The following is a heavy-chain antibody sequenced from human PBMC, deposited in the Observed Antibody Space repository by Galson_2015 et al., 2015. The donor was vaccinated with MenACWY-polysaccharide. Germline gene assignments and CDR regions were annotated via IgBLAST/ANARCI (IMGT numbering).Heavy chain of an antibody. CDR2: IYPSGAT. Sequence: SLRLSCAVSGFRVSESFLSWVRQAPGRGLEYVSDIYPSGATYYRDSVRGRFAMSRDAFQNSLYLQMNNLRVEDTAIDFCARESSWAYDSWGTGTLVTVSS. D-gene: IGHD3-16*01. CDR1: GFRVSESF. J-gene: IGHJ5*01. CDR3: ARESSWAYDS. V-gene: IGHV3-53*01.